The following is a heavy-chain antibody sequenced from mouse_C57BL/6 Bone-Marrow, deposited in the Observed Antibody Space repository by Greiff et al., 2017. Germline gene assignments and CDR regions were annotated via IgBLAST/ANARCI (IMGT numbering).Heavy chain of an antibody. J-gene: IGHJ1*03. CDR1: GFTFSDFY. V-gene: IGHV7-1*01. Sequence: EVMLVESGGGLVQSGRSLRLSCATSGFTFSDFYMEWVRQAPGKGLEWIAASRNKANDYTTEYSASVKGRFIVSRDTSQSILYLQMNALRAEDTAIYYCARDANWEGWYFDVWGTGTTVTVSS. D-gene: IGHD4-1*02. CDR2: SRNKANDYTT. CDR3: ARDANWEGWYFDV.